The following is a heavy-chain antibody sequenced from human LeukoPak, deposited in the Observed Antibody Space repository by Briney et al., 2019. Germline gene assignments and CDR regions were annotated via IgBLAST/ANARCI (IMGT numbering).Heavy chain of an antibody. CDR3: ARHHWANGVSWFDP. CDR1: GYSFTSYW. D-gene: IGHD2-8*01. Sequence: GESLQISCKGSGYSFTSYWIGWVRQLPGKGLEWMGIIYPGDSDTRYSPSFQGQVTISADKSISTAYLQWSSLKASDTAMYYCARHHWANGVSWFDPWGQGTLVTVSS. CDR2: IYPGDSDT. V-gene: IGHV5-51*01. J-gene: IGHJ5*02.